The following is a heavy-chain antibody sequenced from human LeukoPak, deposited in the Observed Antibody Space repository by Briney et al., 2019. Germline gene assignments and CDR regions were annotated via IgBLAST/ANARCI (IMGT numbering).Heavy chain of an antibody. CDR1: GGSISSGGYY. Sequence: SETLSLTCTVSGGSISSGGYYWSWIRQHPGKGLEWIGYIYYGGSTYYNPSLKSRVTISVDTSKNPFSLKLSSVTAADTAVYYCARGSLTRGGDYWGQGTLVTVSS. J-gene: IGHJ4*02. D-gene: IGHD3-10*01. V-gene: IGHV4-31*03. CDR2: IYYGGST. CDR3: ARGSLTRGGDY.